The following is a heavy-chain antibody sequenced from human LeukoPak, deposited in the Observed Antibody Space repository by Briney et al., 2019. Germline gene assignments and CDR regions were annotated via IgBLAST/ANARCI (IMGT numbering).Heavy chain of an antibody. Sequence: SETLSLTCTVSGGSISGNYWNWIRQPAGEGLQWIGRIYTSGTTNYNPSVKSRVTMSVDTSKTQFSLKLSSVTAADTAVYYCARGDYYYYMDVWGKGTTVTVSS. CDR3: ARGDYYYYMDV. V-gene: IGHV4-4*07. J-gene: IGHJ6*03. CDR1: GGSISGNY. CDR2: IYTSGTT.